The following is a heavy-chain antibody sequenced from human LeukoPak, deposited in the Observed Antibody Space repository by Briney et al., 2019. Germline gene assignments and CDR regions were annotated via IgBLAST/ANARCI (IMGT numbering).Heavy chain of an antibody. J-gene: IGHJ4*02. CDR1: GFTFSSYG. D-gene: IGHD3-10*01. CDR3: AKGHYYGSGSLDY. V-gene: IGHV3-23*01. Sequence: GGSLRLSCAASGFTFSSYGMSWVRQAPGKGLEWVSAIGGRDGSTYYADSVKGRFTISRDNSKNTLYVQMHSLRAEDTAVYYCAKGHYYGSGSLDYWGQGTLVTVSS. CDR2: IGGRDGST.